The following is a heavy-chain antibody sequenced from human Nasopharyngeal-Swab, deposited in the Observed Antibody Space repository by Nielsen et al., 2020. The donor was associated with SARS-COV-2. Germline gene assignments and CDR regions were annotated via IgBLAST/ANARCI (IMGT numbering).Heavy chain of an antibody. CDR3: AREGWYCSGGSCFLHYFDY. J-gene: IGHJ4*02. CDR1: GFTFSSYS. D-gene: IGHD2-15*01. CDR2: IRSSSSYI. Sequence: GGSLRLSCAASGFTFSSYSMNWVRQAPGKGLEWVSSIRSSSSYIYYADSVKGRFTISRDNAKNSLYLQMNSLRAEDTAVYYCAREGWYCSGGSCFLHYFDYWGQGTLVTVSS. V-gene: IGHV3-21*01.